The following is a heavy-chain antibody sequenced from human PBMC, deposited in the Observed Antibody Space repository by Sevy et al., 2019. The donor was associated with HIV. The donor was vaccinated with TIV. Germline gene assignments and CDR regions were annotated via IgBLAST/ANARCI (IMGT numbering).Heavy chain of an antibody. CDR2: IHYSGYT. V-gene: IGHV4-59*01. D-gene: IGHD4-17*01. CDR3: AIGANDNGGFYFDY. J-gene: IGHJ4*02. Sequence: SETLSLTCTVSGGSITNYYWMWIRQPPGKGLEWIGYIHYSGYTNYNTSLKSRVTISFDTSKKQLSLKLRSVTAADTAVYFCAIGANDNGGFYFDYWGQGTLLTVSS. CDR1: GGSITNYY.